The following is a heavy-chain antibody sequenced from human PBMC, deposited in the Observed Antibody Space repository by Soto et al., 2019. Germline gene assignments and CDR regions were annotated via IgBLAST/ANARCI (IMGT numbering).Heavy chain of an antibody. CDR1: GDSISSSNW. CDR3: ASLPPYYYDSSGSSGGGYFDY. D-gene: IGHD3-22*01. V-gene: IGHV4-4*02. CDR2: IFHSGST. J-gene: IGHJ4*02. Sequence: QVQLQESGPGLVKPSGTLSLTCAVSGDSISSSNWWTWVRQPPGKGLEWIGEIFHSGSTNYNPSLKGRVTKSVDKSKNQFSLKLSSVTAADTAVYYCASLPPYYYDSSGSSGGGYFDYWGQGTLVTVSS.